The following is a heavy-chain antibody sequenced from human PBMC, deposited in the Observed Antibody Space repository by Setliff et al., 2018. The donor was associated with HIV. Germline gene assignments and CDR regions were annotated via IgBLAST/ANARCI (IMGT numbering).Heavy chain of an antibody. CDR2: IYYSGST. Sequence: SETLSLTCTVSGGSISNYYWSWIRQPPGKGLEWIGNIYYSGSTKYNPSLKSRVTISVDTSKNQFSLKVSSVTAADTAVYYRARDTGKSSGLDYWGQGTLVTVSS. CDR1: GGSISNYY. D-gene: IGHD3-22*01. V-gene: IGHV4-59*01. CDR3: ARDTGKSSGLDY. J-gene: IGHJ4*02.